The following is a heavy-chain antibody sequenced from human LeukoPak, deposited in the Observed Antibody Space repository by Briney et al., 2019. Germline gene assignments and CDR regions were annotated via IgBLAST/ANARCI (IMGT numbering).Heavy chain of an antibody. Sequence: TLGLARAGTGSSMGRVAICVVGEASEKGLEWVSTLSGSGITTYYADSVKGRFTISRDNSKNTLYLQMNSLRAEDTAVYYCAKGIYSSGWSYFDYWGHGTLVTVSS. V-gene: IGHV3-23*01. CDR1: GSSMGRVA. CDR2: LSGSGITT. CDR3: AKGIYSSGWSYFDY. D-gene: IGHD6-19*01. J-gene: IGHJ4*01.